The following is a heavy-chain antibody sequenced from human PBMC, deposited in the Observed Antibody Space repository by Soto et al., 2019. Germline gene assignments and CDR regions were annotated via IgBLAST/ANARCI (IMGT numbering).Heavy chain of an antibody. V-gene: IGHV3-74*01. D-gene: IGHD2-2*01. CDR3: VRGRVPVDYEGNSFDP. CDR2: INNDGSDI. CDR1: GFTFSRYW. J-gene: IGHJ5*02. Sequence: EVRLVESGGCLVQPGGSLRLSCAASGFTFSRYWMHWVRQAPGKGLVWVSRINNDGSDIHYADSVRDRFTISRDNANDILYLQMNSLSAEDTAMYYCVRGRVPVDYEGNSFDPWGQGTLVTVSS.